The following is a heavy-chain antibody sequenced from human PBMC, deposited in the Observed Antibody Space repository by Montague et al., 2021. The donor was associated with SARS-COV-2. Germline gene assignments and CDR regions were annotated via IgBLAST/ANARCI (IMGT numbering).Heavy chain of an antibody. CDR2: IKTDGNDW. CDR1: GFQFSRYW. Sequence: SLRLSCAASGFQFSRYWMTWVRQAPGKGLEWVANIKTDGNDWSYLDSVKGRFTVSRDNAKNSLYLQMNGLRAEDTAVYYCARDLDVRQDSGAYYDAFDVWGQGTMVTVSS. CDR3: ARDLDVRQDSGAYYDAFDV. D-gene: IGHD3-10*01. J-gene: IGHJ3*01. V-gene: IGHV3-7*01.